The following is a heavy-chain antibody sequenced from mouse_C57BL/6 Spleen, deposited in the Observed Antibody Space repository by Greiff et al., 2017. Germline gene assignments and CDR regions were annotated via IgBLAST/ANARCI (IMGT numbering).Heavy chain of an antibody. J-gene: IGHJ1*03. Sequence: QVQLQQSGAELVRPGTSVKVSCKASGYAFTNYLIEWVKQRPGQGLEWIGVINPGSGGTNYNEKFKGKATLTADKSSSTAYMQLRSLTSEDSAVYFCARSLDVWGTGTTVTVSS. CDR2: INPGSGGT. CDR1: GYAFTNYL. V-gene: IGHV1-54*01. CDR3: ARSLDV.